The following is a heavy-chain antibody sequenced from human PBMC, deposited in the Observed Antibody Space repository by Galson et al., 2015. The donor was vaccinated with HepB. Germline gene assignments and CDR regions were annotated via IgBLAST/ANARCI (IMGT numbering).Heavy chain of an antibody. D-gene: IGHD3-9*01. V-gene: IGHV3-21*01. J-gene: IGHJ3*02. CDR2: ISSSSSYI. Sequence: SLRLSCAASGFTFSSYSMNWVRQAPGKGLEWVSSISSSSSYIYYADSVKGRFTISRDNAKNSLYLQMNSLRAEDTAVYYCARGDCDILTADDAFDIWGQGTMVTVSS. CDR1: GFTFSSYS. CDR3: ARGDCDILTADDAFDI.